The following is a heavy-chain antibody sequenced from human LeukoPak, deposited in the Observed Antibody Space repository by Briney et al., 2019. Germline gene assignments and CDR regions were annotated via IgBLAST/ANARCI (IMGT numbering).Heavy chain of an antibody. J-gene: IGHJ4*02. CDR2: VFYSGRT. Sequence: SETLSLTCTVSGGSISSYYWSWIRQPPGKGLEWIGYVFYSGRTDHNPSLKSRLTISVDTSKNQFSLKLSSVTAADPAVYYCARGHSSVVTAIPYYFDYWGQGTLVTVSS. CDR3: ARGHSSVVTAIPYYFDY. CDR1: GGSISSYY. D-gene: IGHD2-21*02. V-gene: IGHV4-59*12.